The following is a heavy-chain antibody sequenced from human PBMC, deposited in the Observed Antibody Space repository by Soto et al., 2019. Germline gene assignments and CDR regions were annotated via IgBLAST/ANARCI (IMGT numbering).Heavy chain of an antibody. Sequence: GVSLRLSCAASGFTFSSYAMSWVRQAPGKGLEWVSAISGSGGSTYYADSVKGRFTISRDNSKNTLYLQMNSLRAEDTAVYYCATRIAAAKSYYFDYWGQGTLVTVYS. D-gene: IGHD6-13*01. J-gene: IGHJ4*02. V-gene: IGHV3-23*01. CDR3: ATRIAAAKSYYFDY. CDR1: GFTFSSYA. CDR2: ISGSGGST.